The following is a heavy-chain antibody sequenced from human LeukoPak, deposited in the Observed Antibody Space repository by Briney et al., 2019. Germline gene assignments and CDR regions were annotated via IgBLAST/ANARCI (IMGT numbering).Heavy chain of an antibody. Sequence: GGSLRLSCAASGSTFSSYAMHWVRQAPGKGLEWVAVISYDGSNKYYADSVKGRFTISRDNSKNTLYLQMNSLRAEDTAVYYCARDSSAGDYENYFDYWGQGTLVTVSS. CDR3: ARDSSAGDYENYFDY. D-gene: IGHD4-17*01. J-gene: IGHJ4*02. CDR2: ISYDGSNK. V-gene: IGHV3-30*04. CDR1: GSTFSSYA.